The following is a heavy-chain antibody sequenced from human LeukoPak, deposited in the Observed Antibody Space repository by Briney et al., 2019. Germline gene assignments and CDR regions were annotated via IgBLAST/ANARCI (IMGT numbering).Heavy chain of an antibody. CDR1: GYTFTSYA. J-gene: IGHJ5*02. Sequence: SVKVSCKASGYTFTSYAFTWVRQAPGQGLEWMGRIIPILGIANYAQKFQGRVTITADKSTSTAYMELSSLRSEDTALYYCARGGYSPNWFDPWGQGTLVTVSS. D-gene: IGHD6-13*01. V-gene: IGHV1-69*04. CDR3: ARGGYSPNWFDP. CDR2: IIPILGIA.